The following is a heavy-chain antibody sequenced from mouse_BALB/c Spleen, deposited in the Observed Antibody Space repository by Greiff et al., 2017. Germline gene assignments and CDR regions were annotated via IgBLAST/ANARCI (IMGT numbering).Heavy chain of an antibody. J-gene: IGHJ3*01. D-gene: IGHD1-1*01. CDR1: GYTFTSYW. Sequence: QVQLKQSGAELAKPGASVKMSCKASGYTFTSYWMHWVKQRPGQGLEWIGYINPSTGYTEYNQKFKDKATLTADKSSSTAYMQLSSLTSEDSAVYYCARGGSSPWFAYWGQGTLVTVSA. V-gene: IGHV1-7*01. CDR3: ARGGSSPWFAY. CDR2: INPSTGYT.